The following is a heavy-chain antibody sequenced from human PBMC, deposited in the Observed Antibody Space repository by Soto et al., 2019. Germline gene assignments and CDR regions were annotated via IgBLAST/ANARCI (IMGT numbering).Heavy chain of an antibody. CDR1: GFIADDYA. CDR3: VKDMKWGGMTTIHYFDS. CDR2: ISSNSATI. D-gene: IGHD4-17*01. J-gene: IGHJ4*02. Sequence: EVQLVESGRGLVQPGRSLRLSCVASGFIADDYAMHWVRQASGKGLEWVSGISSNSATINYADSVKGRFTISRDNAKNSLFLQMNSLRPEDTAFYYCVKDMKWGGMTTIHYFDSWGQGTLVTVSS. V-gene: IGHV3-9*02.